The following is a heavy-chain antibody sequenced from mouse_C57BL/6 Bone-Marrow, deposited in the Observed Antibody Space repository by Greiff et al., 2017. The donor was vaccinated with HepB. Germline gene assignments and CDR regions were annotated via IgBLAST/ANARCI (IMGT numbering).Heavy chain of an antibody. Sequence: VQLQQSGPELVKPGASVKIPCKASGYTFTDYNMDWVKQSHGKSLEWIGDINPNNGGTIYNQKFKGKATLTVDKSSSTAYMELRSLTSEDTAVYYCARESDDYEGAMDYWGQGTSVTVSS. J-gene: IGHJ4*01. V-gene: IGHV1-18*01. CDR2: INPNNGGT. CDR1: GYTFTDYN. CDR3: ARESDDYEGAMDY. D-gene: IGHD2-4*01.